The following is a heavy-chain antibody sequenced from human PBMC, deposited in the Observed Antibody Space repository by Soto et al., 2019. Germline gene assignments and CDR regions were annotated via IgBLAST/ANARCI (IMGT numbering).Heavy chain of an antibody. CDR2: IYYSGST. CDR3: ARRRGRTTGTQNFDF. Sequence: QRQLQESGPGLVKPSETLSLTCTVSGGSISSSSYYWGWIRQPPGKGLEWIGSIYYSGSTYYNPSLKSRVTISVDTSKNQFSLKLSSVTAADTAVYYCARRRGRTTGTQNFDFRGQGPLVTVSS. CDR1: GGSISSSSYY. D-gene: IGHD1-1*01. J-gene: IGHJ4*02. V-gene: IGHV4-39*01.